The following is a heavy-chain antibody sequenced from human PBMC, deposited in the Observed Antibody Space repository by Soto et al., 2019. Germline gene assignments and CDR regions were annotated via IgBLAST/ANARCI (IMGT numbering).Heavy chain of an antibody. J-gene: IGHJ6*02. CDR1: EFTFDKYY. CDR3: ARGNWNYYYGFDV. V-gene: IGHV3-7*01. D-gene: IGHD1-20*01. Sequence: EAQLVESGGGLVQPGGSLRLSCAASEFTFDKYYMTWVRQAPGKGPEWVANIKPDGSEQYYVDSVKGRFTISRDNANNSLYLQMNSLRAEDTAVYFCARGNWNYYYGFDVWGQGTTVTVSS. CDR2: IKPDGSEQ.